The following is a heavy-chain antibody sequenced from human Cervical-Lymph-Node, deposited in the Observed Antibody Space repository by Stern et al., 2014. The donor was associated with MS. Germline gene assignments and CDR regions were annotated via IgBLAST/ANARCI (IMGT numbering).Heavy chain of an antibody. J-gene: IGHJ6*02. CDR2: INSDGSST. V-gene: IGHV3-74*02. D-gene: IGHD2-8*01. CDR3: ARSNYGMDV. Sequence: EDQLVESGGGVVQPGGSLRLSCVASGFTFSSPWMHWVRQAPGKGLVWVSRINSDGSSTTYADSVKGRFTISRDNAKKTLYLQMDSLRAEDTAVYYCARSNYGMDVWGQGTTVTVSS. CDR1: GFTFSSPW.